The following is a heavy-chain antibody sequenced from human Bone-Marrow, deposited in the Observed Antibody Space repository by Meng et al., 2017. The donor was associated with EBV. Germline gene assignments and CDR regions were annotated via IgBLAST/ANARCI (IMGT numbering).Heavy chain of an antibody. CDR2: IYHSGRT. D-gene: IGHD1-26*01. Sequence: HVHLQELCLLLENPSSPLPLPVAGSGGPISSSNWWSWVRQPPGKGLEWIGEIYHSGRTNYNPSLKSRVTISVDKSKNQLSLKLSSVTAADTAVYYCARDLRETSGTFPFDYWGQGTLVTVFS. V-gene: IGHV4-4*02. J-gene: IGHJ4*02. CDR3: ARDLRETSGTFPFDY. CDR1: GGPISSSNW.